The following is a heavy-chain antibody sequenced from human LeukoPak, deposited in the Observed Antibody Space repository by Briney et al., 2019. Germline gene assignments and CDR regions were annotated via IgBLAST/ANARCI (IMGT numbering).Heavy chain of an antibody. CDR3: ARTAGGESALNAFDI. V-gene: IGHV3-23*01. Sequence: GGSLRLSCAASGFTFSSYAMSWVRQAPGKGLEWASAISGSGGSTYYADSVKGRFTISRDNSKNTLYLQMNSLRAEDTAVYYCARTAGGESALNAFDIWGQGTMVTVSS. CDR2: ISGSGGST. D-gene: IGHD3-10*01. CDR1: GFTFSSYA. J-gene: IGHJ3*02.